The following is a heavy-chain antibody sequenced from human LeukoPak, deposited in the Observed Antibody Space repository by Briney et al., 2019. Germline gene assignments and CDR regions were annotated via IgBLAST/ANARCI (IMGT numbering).Heavy chain of an antibody. V-gene: IGHV1-18*01. J-gene: IGHJ4*02. CDR1: GYTFISYG. CDR2: ISAYNGDT. D-gene: IGHD1-26*01. Sequence: GASVKVSCKSSGYTFISYGITWVRQAPGQGLEWMGWISAYNGDTNYAQKFQGRVTMTTDTSTRTTYLELRSLRSDDTAVYYCARDIRIIATTVVKNHIDCWGQGTLVTVSS. CDR3: ARDIRIIATTVVKNHIDC.